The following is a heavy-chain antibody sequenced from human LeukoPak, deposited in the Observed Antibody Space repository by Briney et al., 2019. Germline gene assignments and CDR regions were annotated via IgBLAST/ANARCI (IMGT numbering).Heavy chain of an antibody. CDR2: ISYDGSNK. Sequence: GGSLRLSCAASGFTFSSYGMHWVRQAPGKGLEWVAVISYDGSNKYYADSVKGRFTISRDNSKNTLYLQMNSLRAEDTAVYYCAEDSVALVIADAFDIWGQGTMVTVSS. V-gene: IGHV3-30*18. D-gene: IGHD3/OR15-3a*01. CDR1: GFTFSSYG. CDR3: AEDSVALVIADAFDI. J-gene: IGHJ3*02.